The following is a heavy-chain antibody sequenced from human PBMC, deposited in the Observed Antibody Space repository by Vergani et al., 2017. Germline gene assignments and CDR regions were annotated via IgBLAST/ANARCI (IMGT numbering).Heavy chain of an antibody. CDR1: NVSITSGHF. CDR3: AGRLAGNFDY. D-gene: IGHD3-9*01. Sequence: QVQLQESAPGLVKPSETLILNCAVFNVSITSGHFWGWIRQPPGKGLEWIGVMHQSGIRHYNPSLKSRVTISLDTSKNHVSLRRKSGTAADTAVYFCAGRLAGNFDYWGQGAQVTVSS. J-gene: IGHJ4*02. CDR2: MHQSGIR. V-gene: IGHV4-38-2*01.